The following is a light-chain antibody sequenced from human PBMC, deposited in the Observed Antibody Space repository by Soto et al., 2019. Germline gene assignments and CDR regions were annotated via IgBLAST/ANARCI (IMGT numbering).Light chain of an antibody. Sequence: SYALTQPPSVSVAPGQTASITCDGNNIGSESVHWYQQKPGQAPVLVVYDDSDRPSGIPERFSGSSSGNTATLTITRVEAGDEADFYCQVWDSSTDQPVFGTGTKLTVL. V-gene: IGLV3-21*02. CDR3: QVWDSSTDQPV. CDR1: NIGSES. J-gene: IGLJ1*01. CDR2: DDS.